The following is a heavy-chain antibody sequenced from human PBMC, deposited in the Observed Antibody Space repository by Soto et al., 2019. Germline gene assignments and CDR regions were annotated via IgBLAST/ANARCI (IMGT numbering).Heavy chain of an antibody. V-gene: IGHV5-10-1*01. D-gene: IGHD2-2*01. Sequence: GESLKISCKGSGYSFTSYWISWVRQMPGKGLEWMGRIDPSDSYTNYSPSFQGHVTISADKSISTAYLQWSSLKASDTAMYYCARQFVVVPAADYYYYYGMDVWGQGTTVTVSS. CDR2: IDPSDSYT. CDR1: GYSFTSYW. CDR3: ARQFVVVPAADYYYYYGMDV. J-gene: IGHJ6*02.